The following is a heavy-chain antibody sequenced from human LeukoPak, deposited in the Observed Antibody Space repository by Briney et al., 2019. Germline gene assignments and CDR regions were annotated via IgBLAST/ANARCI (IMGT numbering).Heavy chain of an antibody. CDR2: IIPIFGTA. CDR1: GGTFSSYA. J-gene: IGHJ6*03. Sequence: ASVEVSCKASGGTFSSYAISWVRQAPGQGLEWMGGIIPIFGTANYAQKFQGRVTITADESTSTAYMELSSLRSEDTAVYYCARAPIRTYYYYYMDVWGKGTRSPSP. CDR3: ARAPIRTYYYYYMDV. V-gene: IGHV1-69*13.